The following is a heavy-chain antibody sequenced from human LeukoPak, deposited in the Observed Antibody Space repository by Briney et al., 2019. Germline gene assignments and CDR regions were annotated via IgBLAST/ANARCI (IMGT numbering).Heavy chain of an antibody. J-gene: IGHJ4*02. CDR2: ISAYNGNT. Sequence: ASVKVSCKASGYTFTSYGISWVRQAPGQGLEWMGWISAYNGNTNYAQKLQGRVTMTTDTSTSTAYMELRSLRSDDTAVYYCARDYRVRVRGVRSYYFDYWGQGTLVTVSS. CDR3: ARDYRVRVRGVRSYYFDY. D-gene: IGHD3-10*01. CDR1: GYTFTSYG. V-gene: IGHV1-18*01.